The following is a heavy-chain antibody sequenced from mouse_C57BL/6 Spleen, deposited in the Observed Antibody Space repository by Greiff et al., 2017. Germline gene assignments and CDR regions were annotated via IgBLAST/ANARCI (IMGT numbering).Heavy chain of an antibody. J-gene: IGHJ4*01. CDR1: GFTFSDYG. V-gene: IGHV5-17*01. D-gene: IGHD2-2*01. CDR3: ARRGQGYERGYYYAMDY. CDR2: IRSGSSTI. Sequence: EVMLVESGGGLVKPGGSLKLSCAASGFTFSDYGMHWVRQAPEKGLEWVGYIRSGSSTIYYAANVKGRFTITIDNSTHTPYLQLTRLRSEETDLYSCARRGQGYERGYYYAMDYWGQGTSDTVSS.